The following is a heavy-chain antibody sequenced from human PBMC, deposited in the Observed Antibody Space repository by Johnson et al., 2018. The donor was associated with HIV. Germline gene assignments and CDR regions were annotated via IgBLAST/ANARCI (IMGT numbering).Heavy chain of an antibody. CDR1: GFTFSSYG. J-gene: IGHJ3*02. D-gene: IGHD1-26*01. V-gene: IGHV3-13*01. Sequence: VQLVESGGGVVQPGKSLRLSCAASGFTFSSYGLHWVRQATGKGLEWVSAIGTAGDRYYPGSVKGRFTISRDNAKNSLYLQMNSLRAEDTALYYCTSDRRGSSGAFDIWGQGTMVTVSS. CDR2: IGTAGDR. CDR3: TSDRRGSSGAFDI.